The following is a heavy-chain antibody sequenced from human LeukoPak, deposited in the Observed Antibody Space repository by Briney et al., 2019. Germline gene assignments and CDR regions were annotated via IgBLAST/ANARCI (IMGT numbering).Heavy chain of an antibody. CDR3: ARVMPPHYYDSSGPESN. D-gene: IGHD3-22*01. J-gene: IGHJ4*02. V-gene: IGHV4-39*07. CDR2: IYYSGST. Sequence: SETLSLTCTVSGGSISSSSYYWGWIRQPPGKGLEWIGSIYYSGSTYYNPSLKSRVTISVDTSKNQFSLKLSSVTAADTAVYYCARVMPPHYYDSSGPESNWGQGTLVTVSS. CDR1: GGSISSSSYY.